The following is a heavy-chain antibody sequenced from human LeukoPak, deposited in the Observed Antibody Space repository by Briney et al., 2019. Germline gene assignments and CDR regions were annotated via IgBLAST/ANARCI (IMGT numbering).Heavy chain of an antibody. CDR2: IRYNGNDN. D-gene: IGHD3-22*01. CDR3: AKADTYDSNSSGYPDAIDM. V-gene: IGHV3-30*02. Sequence: GGSLRLSCAASGFTFNAYGMHWVRQAPGKGLEWVTFIRYNGNDNFHSDSVKGRFTISRDNSKTAVYLQLVSLRVEDTATYYCAKADTYDSNSSGYPDAIDMWGQGTMVIVSS. J-gene: IGHJ3*02. CDR1: GFTFNAYG.